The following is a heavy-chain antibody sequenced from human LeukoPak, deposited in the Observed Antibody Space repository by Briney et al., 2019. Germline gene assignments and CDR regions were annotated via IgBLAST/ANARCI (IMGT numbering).Heavy chain of an antibody. J-gene: IGHJ4*02. D-gene: IGHD1-26*01. CDR3: ARDLSRHSGSRHPNGY. Sequence: ASVKVSCKASGYTFTGYYMHWVRQAPGQGLEWMGWINPNSGGTNYAQKLQGRVTMTTDTSTSTAYMELRSLRSDDTAVYYCARDLSRHSGSRHPNGYWGQGTLVTVSS. CDR1: GYTFTGYY. CDR2: INPNSGGT. V-gene: IGHV1-2*02.